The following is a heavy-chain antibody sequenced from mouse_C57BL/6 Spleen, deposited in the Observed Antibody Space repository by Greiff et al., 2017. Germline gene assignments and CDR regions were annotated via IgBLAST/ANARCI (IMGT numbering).Heavy chain of an antibody. J-gene: IGHJ4*01. V-gene: IGHV1-9*01. CDR1: GYTFTGYW. CDR3: ARNDGYPSYAMDY. D-gene: IGHD2-3*01. Sequence: QVQLQQSGAELMKPGASVKLSCKATGYTFTGYWIEWVKQRPGHGLEWIGEILPGSGSTNYNGKFKGKATFTADTSSNTAYMPLSSLTTEDSAIYYCARNDGYPSYAMDYGGQGTSVTVSS. CDR2: ILPGSGST.